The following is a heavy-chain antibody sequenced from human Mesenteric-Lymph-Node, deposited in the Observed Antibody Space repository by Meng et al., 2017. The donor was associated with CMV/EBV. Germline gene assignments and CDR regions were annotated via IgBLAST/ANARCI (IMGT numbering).Heavy chain of an antibody. Sequence: GESLKISCAASGFTFSDYYMSWIRQAPGKGLEWVSSISSSSSYIYYADSVKGRFTISRDNAKNSLYLQMNSLRAEDTAVYYCAREKGYYDFWSGHDGIYYYYGMDVWGQGTTVTVSS. D-gene: IGHD3-3*01. CDR3: AREKGYYDFWSGHDGIYYYYGMDV. CDR1: GFTFSDYY. J-gene: IGHJ6*02. V-gene: IGHV3-11*06. CDR2: ISSSSSYI.